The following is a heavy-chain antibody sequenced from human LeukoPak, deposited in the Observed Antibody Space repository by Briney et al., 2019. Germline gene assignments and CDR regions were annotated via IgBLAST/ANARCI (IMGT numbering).Heavy chain of an antibody. CDR3: AKALGDLGAYYYGMDV. CDR2: ISGSGSRA. CDR1: AFTFSTYA. J-gene: IGHJ6*02. Sequence: PGGALRLSCAASAFTFSTYAKSSVRQAPGKGLEWVSTISGSGSRAYYADSVKGRFTISRDNSKNTLYLQMNSLRAEDTAVYYCAKALGDLGAYYYGMDVWGQGTTVTVSS. V-gene: IGHV3-23*01. D-gene: IGHD3-10*01.